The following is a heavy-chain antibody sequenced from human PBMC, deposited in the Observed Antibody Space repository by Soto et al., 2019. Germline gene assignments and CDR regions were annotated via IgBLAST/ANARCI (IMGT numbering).Heavy chain of an antibody. CDR2: IYWDDDK. Sequence: QITLKESGPTLVKPTQTLTLTCNFSGFSLSTSGVGVGWIRQPPGKALEWLALIYWDDDKRYSPSLKSRLTIXXDTSKKQVVLTMPNMDPVDPATYYCAPRGSGSIDFWGQGTLVTVSS. V-gene: IGHV2-5*02. J-gene: IGHJ4*02. CDR1: GFSLSTSGVG. CDR3: APRGSGSIDF. D-gene: IGHD3-10*01.